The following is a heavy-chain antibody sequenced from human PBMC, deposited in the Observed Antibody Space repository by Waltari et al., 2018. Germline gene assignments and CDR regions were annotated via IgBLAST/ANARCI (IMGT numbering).Heavy chain of an antibody. CDR2: IPLVTNA. V-gene: IGHV3-53*01. D-gene: IGHD6-19*01. CDR3: ARHVSGPTRAAFDV. J-gene: IGHJ3*01. Sequence: EVQLVESGGGLIQPGGSLRLSCVGSGFTVNSNYMSWVRQVPGKGLEWVSNIPLVTNANYAESVRGRFTISRDNSRDTLYLQMNSLRVEDTAVYFCARHVSGPTRAAFDVWGQGTMVTVSP. CDR1: GFTVNSNY.